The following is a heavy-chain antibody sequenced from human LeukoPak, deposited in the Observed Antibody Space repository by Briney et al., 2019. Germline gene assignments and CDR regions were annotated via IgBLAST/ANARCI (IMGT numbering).Heavy chain of an antibody. CDR1: GYTFTSYY. V-gene: IGHV1-46*01. Sequence: ESSVKVSCKASGYTFTSYYMHWVRQAPGQGLEWMGIINPSGGSTSYAQKFQGRVTMTRDTSTSTVYMELSSLRSDDTAVYYCARDLVATGDYGGNSVLASDYWGQGTLVTVSS. J-gene: IGHJ4*02. CDR3: ARDLVATGDYGGNSVLASDY. CDR2: INPSGGST. D-gene: IGHD4-23*01.